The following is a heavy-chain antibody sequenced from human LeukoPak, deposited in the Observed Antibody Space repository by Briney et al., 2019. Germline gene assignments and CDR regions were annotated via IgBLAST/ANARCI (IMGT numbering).Heavy chain of an antibody. J-gene: IGHJ4*02. CDR3: ARADYGGHFDY. CDR1: GFTFSTYA. D-gene: IGHD4-23*01. V-gene: IGHV3-30*04. CDR2: ISYDGSNK. Sequence: PGGSLRLSCAASGFTFSTYAMHWVRQAPGKGLEWVAVISYDGSNKYYADSVKGRFTISRDNSKNTLYLQMNSLRVEDTAVYYCARADYGGHFDYWGQGTLVTVSS.